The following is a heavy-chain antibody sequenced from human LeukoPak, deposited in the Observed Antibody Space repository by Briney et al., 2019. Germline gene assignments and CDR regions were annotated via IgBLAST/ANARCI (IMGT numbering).Heavy chain of an antibody. CDR3: NLAYYDFWSGYRPGTNFDY. CDR2: IRSKAYGGTT. Sequence: PGGSLRLSCTASGFTFGDYAMSWVGQARGKGVEWVGLIRSKAYGGTTEYAASVKGRFTISRDDSKSIAYLQMNSLKTEDTAVYYCNLAYYDFWSGYRPGTNFDYWGRGTLVTVSS. J-gene: IGHJ4*02. CDR1: GFTFGDYA. D-gene: IGHD3-3*01. V-gene: IGHV3-49*04.